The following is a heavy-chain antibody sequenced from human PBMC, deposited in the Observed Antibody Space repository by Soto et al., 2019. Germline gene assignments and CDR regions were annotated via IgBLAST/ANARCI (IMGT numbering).Heavy chain of an antibody. CDR3: ARVISGVEAWFDP. J-gene: IGHJ5*02. V-gene: IGHV1-18*01. Sequence: ASVKVCCKASGYTFTNFGVTWVRRAAGQWLEWMGCISAYTDTPNYAQKFQGRVTMTIDTSTSTAYMDLRSLTSDDTAVYYCARVISGVEAWFDPWGQGTLVTVSS. CDR2: ISAYTDTP. D-gene: IGHD2-8*01. CDR1: GYTFTNFG.